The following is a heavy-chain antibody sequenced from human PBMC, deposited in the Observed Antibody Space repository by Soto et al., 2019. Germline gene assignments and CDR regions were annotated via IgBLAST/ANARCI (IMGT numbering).Heavy chain of an antibody. V-gene: IGHV3-7*01. CDR1: GFTFSNSW. Sequence: GGSLRLSCAASGFTFSNSWMTWVRQAPGKGLEWVANMNQDGSEKYYVDSVKGRFTISRDNAKNSLSLQMNSLRAEDTAVYYCARAFGGSTSCPCPGHWGQGTLVTVSS. J-gene: IGHJ4*02. CDR3: ARAFGGSTSCPCPGH. D-gene: IGHD2-2*01. CDR2: MNQDGSEK.